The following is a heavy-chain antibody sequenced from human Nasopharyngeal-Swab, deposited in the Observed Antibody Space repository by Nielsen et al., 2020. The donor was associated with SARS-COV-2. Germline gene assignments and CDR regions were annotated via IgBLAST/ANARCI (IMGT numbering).Heavy chain of an antibody. D-gene: IGHD3-16*01. Sequence: VRQAPGQGLEWMGWINTNTGNPTYAQGFTGRFVFSLDTSVSTAYLQISSLKAEDTAVYYCARGLDDYGGHYYYYYYMDVWGKGTTVTVSS. J-gene: IGHJ6*03. CDR3: ARGLDDYGGHYYYYYYMDV. CDR2: INTNTGNP. V-gene: IGHV7-4-1*02.